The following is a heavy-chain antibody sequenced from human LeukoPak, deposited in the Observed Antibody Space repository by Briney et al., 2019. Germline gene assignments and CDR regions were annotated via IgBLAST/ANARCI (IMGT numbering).Heavy chain of an antibody. CDR1: GFTFSDYY. CDR3: ARGAGVRSRGDGSIYPTPRY. CDR2: ISSRVRTI. V-gene: IGHV3-11*01. D-gene: IGHD2-15*01. J-gene: IGHJ4*02. Sequence: GGSLRLSCAASGFTFSDYYMSWIRQAPGKGLEWVSYISSRVRTIYYADSVKGRFTISRDNANNSLYLQMNSLRAEDTAVYYCARGAGVRSRGDGSIYPTPRYWGQGSLVSASS.